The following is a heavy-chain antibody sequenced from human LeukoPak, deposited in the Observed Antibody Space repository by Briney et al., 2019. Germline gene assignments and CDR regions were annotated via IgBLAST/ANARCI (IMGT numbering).Heavy chain of an antibody. CDR3: ARGPLSYCGGDCYSFDY. CDR2: INHSGST. CDR1: GGSFSGYY. D-gene: IGHD2-21*02. V-gene: IGHV4-34*01. J-gene: IGHJ4*02. Sequence: SETLSLTCSVYGGSFSGYYWSWIRQPPGKGLVGIGEINHSGSTNYNPSLKSRVTISVDTSKNQFSLKLSSVTAADTAVYYCARGPLSYCGGDCYSFDYWGQGTLVTVSS.